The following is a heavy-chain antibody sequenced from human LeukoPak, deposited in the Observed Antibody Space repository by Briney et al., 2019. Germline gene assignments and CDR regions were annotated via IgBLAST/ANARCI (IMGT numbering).Heavy chain of an antibody. J-gene: IGHJ4*02. CDR2: ISSRSSSI. D-gene: IGHD2-2*01. CDR3: AKIVWDCSRISCYDGGY. Sequence: AGGSLRLSCAASGFTFSTYSMNWVRQAPGKGLEWVSYISSRSSSIYYADSVKGRFTISRDNAKNSLYLQMNSLRAEDTAVYYCAKIVWDCSRISCYDGGYWGQGTLVTVSS. V-gene: IGHV3-48*04. CDR1: GFTFSTYS.